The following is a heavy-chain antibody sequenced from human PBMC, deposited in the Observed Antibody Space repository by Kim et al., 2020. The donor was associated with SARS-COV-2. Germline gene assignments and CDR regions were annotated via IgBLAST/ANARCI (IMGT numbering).Heavy chain of an antibody. CDR1: GFTFSSYD. V-gene: IGHV3-13*01. CDR3: ARDGGAHIIGSRVHYYGMDV. CDR2: IGTAGDT. Sequence: GGSLRLSCAASGFTFSSYDMHWVRQATGKGLEWVSAIGTAGDTYYPGSVKGRFTISRENAKNSLYLQMNSLRAGDTAVYYCARDGGAHIIGSRVHYYGMDVWGQGTTVTVSS. J-gene: IGHJ6*02. D-gene: IGHD6-13*01.